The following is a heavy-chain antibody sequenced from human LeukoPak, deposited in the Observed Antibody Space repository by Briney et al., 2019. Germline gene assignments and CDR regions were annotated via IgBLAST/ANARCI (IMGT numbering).Heavy chain of an antibody. D-gene: IGHD2-2*02. CDR2: IIPTFGTA. J-gene: IGHJ6*03. Sequence: ASVKVSCKASGGTFSSYAISWVRQAPGQGLEWMGGIIPTFGTANYAQKFQGRVTITADESTSTAYMELSSLRSEDTAVYYCARGRCSTSCHKDYYYMDVWGKGTTVTVSS. CDR3: ARGRCSTSCHKDYYYMDV. CDR1: GGTFSSYA. V-gene: IGHV1-69*13.